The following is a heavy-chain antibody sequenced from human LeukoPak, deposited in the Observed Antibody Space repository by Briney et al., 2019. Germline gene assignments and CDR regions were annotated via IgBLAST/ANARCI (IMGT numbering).Heavy chain of an antibody. CDR1: GYTFTGYY. D-gene: IGHD1-26*01. V-gene: IGHV1-2*02. J-gene: IGHJ4*02. CDR3: ASEFTAYQAIIYSGSYLDY. CDR2: INPNSGGT. Sequence: ASVKVSCKASGYTFTGYYMHWVRQAPGQGLEWMGWINPNSGGTNYAQKFQGRVTMTRDTSISTAYMELSRLRSDDTAVYYCASEFTAYQAIIYSGSYLDYWGQGTLVTVSS.